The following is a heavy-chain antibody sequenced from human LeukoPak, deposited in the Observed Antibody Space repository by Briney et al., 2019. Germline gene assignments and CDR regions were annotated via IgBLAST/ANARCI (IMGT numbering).Heavy chain of an antibody. CDR2: INPGRGNT. CDR1: GYTFTSYY. J-gene: IGHJ4*02. D-gene: IGHD7-27*01. CDR3: ARDRDWGSSDLFDY. V-gene: IGHV1-46*01. Sequence: GASVKVSCKASGYTFTSYYMHWVRQVPGQGLEWMGIINPGRGNTNYAQNFHGRVTLTRDTSTSTIYMELSSLRSEDTAVYYCARDRDWGSSDLFDYWGQGTLVTVSS.